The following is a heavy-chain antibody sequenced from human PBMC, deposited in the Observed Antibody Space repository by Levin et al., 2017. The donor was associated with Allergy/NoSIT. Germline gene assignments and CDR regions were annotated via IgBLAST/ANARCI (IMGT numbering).Heavy chain of an antibody. CDR1: GYSFTSYW. CDR2: IDPSDSYT. D-gene: IGHD3-10*01. J-gene: IGHJ6*03. CDR3: ARSYGSGSYPDYYYYYMDV. Sequence: KVSCKGSGYSFTSYWISWVRQMPGKGLEWMGRIDPSDSYTNYSPSFQGHVTISADKSISTAYLQWSSLKASDTAMYYCARSYGSGSYPDYYYYYMDVWGKGTTVTVSS. V-gene: IGHV5-10-1*01.